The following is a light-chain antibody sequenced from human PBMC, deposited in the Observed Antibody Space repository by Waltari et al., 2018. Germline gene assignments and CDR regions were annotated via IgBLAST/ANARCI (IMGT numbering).Light chain of an antibody. Sequence: EIVLTQSPGTLSLSPGERATLSCRASQSVSSSYLAWYQQKPGQAPRLLIYGASSRATGIPDRFSGSGSGTDFTLTISSLEPEDFAVYYCQQYVSSPWTCGQGTKVEIK. V-gene: IGKV3-20*01. CDR2: GAS. J-gene: IGKJ1*01. CDR1: QSVSSSY. CDR3: QQYVSSPWT.